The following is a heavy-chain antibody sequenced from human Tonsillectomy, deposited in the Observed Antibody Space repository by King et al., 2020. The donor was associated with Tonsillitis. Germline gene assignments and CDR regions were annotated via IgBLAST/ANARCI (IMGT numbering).Heavy chain of an antibody. CDR3: AKGEWSSSFPDY. CDR1: GFTLRRYA. V-gene: IGHV3-23*04. CDR2: ISGDGGTT. J-gene: IGHJ4*02. D-gene: IGHD6-6*01. Sequence: VQLVESGGGLVQPGGSLSLSCAASGFTLRRYAMSWVRQAPGKGLIWVSAISGDGGTTYYTGSVKGRFTISRDNSNNTLFLQMNSLRAEDTAIYYCAKGEWSSSFPDYWGQGTLVSVSS.